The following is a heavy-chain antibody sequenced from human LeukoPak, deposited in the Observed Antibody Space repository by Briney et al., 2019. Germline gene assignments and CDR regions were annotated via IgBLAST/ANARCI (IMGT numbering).Heavy chain of an antibody. D-gene: IGHD3-16*01. CDR1: GGTFSSYA. J-gene: IGHJ4*02. Sequence: GSSVKVSCKASGGTFSSYAISWARQAPGQGLEWMGGIIPIFGTANYAQKFQGRVTITADQSTSTAYMELSSLRSEDTAVYYCAREGAPLGLRLGEFYYWGQGTLVTVSS. CDR2: IIPIFGTA. V-gene: IGHV1-69*01. CDR3: AREGAPLGLRLGEFYY.